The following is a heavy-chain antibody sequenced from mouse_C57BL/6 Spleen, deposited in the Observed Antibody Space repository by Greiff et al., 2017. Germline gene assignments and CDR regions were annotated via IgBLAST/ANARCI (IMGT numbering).Heavy chain of an antibody. CDR2: IYPGDGDT. CDR1: GYAFSSSW. CDR3: ARSPYYYGSSYGYFDV. D-gene: IGHD1-1*01. J-gene: IGHJ1*03. Sequence: VKLMESGPELVKPGASVKISCKASGYAFSSSWMNWVKQRPGKGLEWIGRIYPGDGDTNYNGKFKGKATLTADKSSRTAYMQLSSLTSEDSAVYFCARSPYYYGSSYGYFDVWGTGTTVTVAS. V-gene: IGHV1-82*01.